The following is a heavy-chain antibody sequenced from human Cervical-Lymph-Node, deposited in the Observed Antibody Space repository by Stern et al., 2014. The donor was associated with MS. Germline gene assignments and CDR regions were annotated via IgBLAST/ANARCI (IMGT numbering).Heavy chain of an antibody. V-gene: IGHV3-30*18. J-gene: IGHJ4*02. Sequence: VQLVQSGGGVVQPGRSLRLSCAASGFTFSTSDMHWVRPAPGTGLEWVTFISTDGRNKYYADSVKGRFTVSRDNSKNTLYLQMNSLRPEDTAVYYCANGPPFEYWGQGTLVTVSS. CDR1: GFTFSTSD. CDR2: ISTDGRNK. D-gene: IGHD3/OR15-3a*01. CDR3: ANGPPFEY.